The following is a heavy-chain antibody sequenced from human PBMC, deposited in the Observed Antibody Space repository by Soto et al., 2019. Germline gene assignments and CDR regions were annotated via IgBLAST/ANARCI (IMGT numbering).Heavy chain of an antibody. Sequence: SETLSLTCTVSGDSISSYYWSWIRQPPGKGLECIGYIYYSGSTNYNPSLKSRVTISADTSKNQFSLKLSSVTAADTAVYYCASGGQMEAYFYGLDVWGQGTTVTVSS. V-gene: IGHV4-59*01. CDR1: GDSISSYY. J-gene: IGHJ6*02. CDR3: ASGGQMEAYFYGLDV. D-gene: IGHD1-26*01. CDR2: IYYSGST.